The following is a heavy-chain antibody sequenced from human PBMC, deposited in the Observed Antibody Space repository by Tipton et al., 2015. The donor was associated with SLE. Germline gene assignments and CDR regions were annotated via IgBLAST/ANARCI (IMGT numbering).Heavy chain of an antibody. CDR1: GFTFSSYA. CDR3: ARLHDAFDI. J-gene: IGHJ3*02. CDR2: ISYDGSNK. V-gene: IGHV3-30*04. Sequence: SLRLSCAASGFTFSSYAMHWVRQAPGKGLEWVAVISYDGSNKYYADSVKGRFTISRDNSKNTLYLQMNSLRVGDTAVYYCARLHDAFDIWGQGTTVTVSS.